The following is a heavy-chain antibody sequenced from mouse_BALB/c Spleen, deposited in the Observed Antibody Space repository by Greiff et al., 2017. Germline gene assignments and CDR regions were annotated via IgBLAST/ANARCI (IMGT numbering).Heavy chain of an antibody. D-gene: IGHD2-1*01. J-gene: IGHJ4*01. V-gene: IGHV1S135*01. CDR1: GYAFTSYN. Sequence: VHVKQSGPELVKPGASVKVSCKASGYAFTSYNMYWVKQSHGKSLEWIGYIDPYNGGTSYNQKFKGKATLTVDKSSSTAYMHLNSLTSEDSAVYYCARGGNYWYYAMDYWGQGTSVTVSS. CDR3: ARGGNYWYYAMDY. CDR2: IDPYNGGT.